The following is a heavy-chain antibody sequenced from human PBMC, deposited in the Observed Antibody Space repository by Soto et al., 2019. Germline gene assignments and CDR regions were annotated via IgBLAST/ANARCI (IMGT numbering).Heavy chain of an antibody. D-gene: IGHD4-17*01. Sequence: VQLVESGGGLVQPGGSLRLSCAASGFTVSSNYMSWVRQAPGKGLGWVSVIYSGGSTYYADSVKGRFTISRDNSKPTLDLQRKSLGAEDTAVYYCATGGSYGGNSEGEIDYWGQATLVTVSS. J-gene: IGHJ4*02. CDR2: IYSGGST. CDR3: ATGGSYGGNSEGEIDY. V-gene: IGHV3-66*01. CDR1: GFTVSSNY.